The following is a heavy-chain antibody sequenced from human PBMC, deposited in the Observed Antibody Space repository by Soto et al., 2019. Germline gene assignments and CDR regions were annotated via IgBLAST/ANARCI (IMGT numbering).Heavy chain of an antibody. CDR1: GYTFTSYG. CDR2: ISAYNGNT. Sequence: QVQLVQSGAEVKKPGASVKVSCKASGYTFTSYGISWVRQAPGQGLEWMGWISAYNGNTNYAQKLQGRVTMTTDTSTSTAYMEMRSLRSDDTAVYYCARGDIVVVVAPTGYFDYWGQGTLVTVSS. J-gene: IGHJ4*02. D-gene: IGHD2-15*01. CDR3: ARGDIVVVVAPTGYFDY. V-gene: IGHV1-18*01.